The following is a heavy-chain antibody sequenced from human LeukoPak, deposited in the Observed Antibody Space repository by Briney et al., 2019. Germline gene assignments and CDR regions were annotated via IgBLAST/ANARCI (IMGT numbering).Heavy chain of an antibody. CDR2: ISYDGSNK. Sequence: PGRSLRLSCAASGFTVRSYGMHWVRQAPGKGLEWVAVISYDGSNKYCADSVKGRFTITRDNSKNTLYLQMNSLTAEDTAVYYCAKVPGDIVVVVAATVPNYYGMDGWGQGTTVTVSS. V-gene: IGHV3-30*18. CDR1: GFTVRSYG. CDR3: AKVPGDIVVVVAATVPNYYGMDG. J-gene: IGHJ6*02. D-gene: IGHD2-15*01.